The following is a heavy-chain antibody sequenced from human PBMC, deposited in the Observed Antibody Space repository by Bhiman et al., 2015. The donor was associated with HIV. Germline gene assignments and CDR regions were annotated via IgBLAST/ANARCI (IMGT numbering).Heavy chain of an antibody. D-gene: IGHD3-3*01. CDR3: ASMLRWY. J-gene: IGHJ4*02. CDR1: GFTFSSFE. Sequence: EVQLVESGGDLVQPGGSLRLSCAASGFTFSSFEMNWVRQAPGKGLEWVSYISGSGNTIYYADSVKGRFAISRDNAKKSLYLQMNSLRAEDTAVYYCASMLRWYWGQGTLVTVSS. V-gene: IGHV3-48*03. CDR2: ISGSGNTI.